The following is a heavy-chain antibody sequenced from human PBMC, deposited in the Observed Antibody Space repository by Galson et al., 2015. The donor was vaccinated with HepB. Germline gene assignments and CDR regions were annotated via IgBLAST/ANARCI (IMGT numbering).Heavy chain of an antibody. Sequence: QSGAEVKKPGESLRISCKGSGYTFTNYWISWVRQMPGKGLEWMGRIDPSDSYTTYSPSFQGHVTISADKSISTAYLQWSSLEASDTAMYYCARHRMTGYYYYFDYWGQGTLVTVSS. CDR1: GYTFTNYW. V-gene: IGHV5-10-1*01. CDR3: ARHRMTGYYYYFDY. D-gene: IGHD2/OR15-2a*01. CDR2: IDPSDSYT. J-gene: IGHJ4*02.